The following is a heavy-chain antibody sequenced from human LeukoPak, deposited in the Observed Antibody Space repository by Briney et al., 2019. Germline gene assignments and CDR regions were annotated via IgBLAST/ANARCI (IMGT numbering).Heavy chain of an antibody. Sequence: GGSLRLSCAASGFTFSSYAMHWVRQAPGKGLEWVAVISYDGSNKYYADSVKGRFTISRDNSKNTLYLQMSSLGAEDTAVYYCTGGGWSTDAFDIWGQGTMVTVSS. CDR2: ISYDGSNK. D-gene: IGHD6-19*01. J-gene: IGHJ3*02. V-gene: IGHV3-30-3*01. CDR1: GFTFSSYA. CDR3: TGGGWSTDAFDI.